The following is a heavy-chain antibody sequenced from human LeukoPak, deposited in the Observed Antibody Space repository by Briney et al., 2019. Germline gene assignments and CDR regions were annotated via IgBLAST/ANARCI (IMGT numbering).Heavy chain of an antibody. V-gene: IGHV3-30*02. CDR1: GFTFSSYG. D-gene: IGHD5-12*01. J-gene: IGHJ4*02. CDR3: ARGALGYSGYDQTFDY. Sequence: GGSLRLSRAASGFTFSSYGMHWVRQAPGKGLEWVAFIRYDGSNKYYTDSVKGRFTISRDNSKNTVYLQMNSLRVEDTAVYYCARGALGYSGYDQTFDYWAQGTLVTVSS. CDR2: IRYDGSNK.